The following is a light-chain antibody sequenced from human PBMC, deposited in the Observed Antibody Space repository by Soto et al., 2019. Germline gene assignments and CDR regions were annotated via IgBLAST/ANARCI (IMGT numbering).Light chain of an antibody. J-gene: IGKJ2*01. V-gene: IGKV3-15*01. CDR3: QHYNNWPFT. CDR1: RDVSTN. Sequence: ETVMTQSPDILSVSPGESATLSCRASRDVSTNLAWFHQKPGQAPTLVIYGASARATGIPARFSGSGSGTEFTLTISSLQSEDFAVYYCQHYNNWPFTFGQGTKVDIK. CDR2: GAS.